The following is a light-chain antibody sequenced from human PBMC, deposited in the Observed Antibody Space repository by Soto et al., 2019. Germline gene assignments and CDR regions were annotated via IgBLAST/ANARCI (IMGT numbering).Light chain of an antibody. CDR2: EDN. CDR1: SSDVGSYNL. Sequence: QSVLTQPASVSGSPGQSITISCTGTSSDVGSYNLVSWYQQHPGKAPKLMIYEDNKRPSGVSNRFSGSKSGNTASLTISGLQAEDEADYYCCSYARSSTYYVFGAGTKVTVL. J-gene: IGLJ1*01. CDR3: CSYARSSTYYV. V-gene: IGLV2-23*01.